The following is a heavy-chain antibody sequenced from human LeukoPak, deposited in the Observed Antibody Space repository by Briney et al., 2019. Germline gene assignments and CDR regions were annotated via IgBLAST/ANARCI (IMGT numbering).Heavy chain of an antibody. D-gene: IGHD4-11*01. CDR1: GGSISSYY. V-gene: IGHV4-59*01. CDR2: IFYSGST. Sequence: SSETLSLTCTVSGGSISSYYWSWIRQPPGKGLEWFGYIFYSGSTNYNPSLKSRVTISVDPSKNQFSLKLSSVTAADTAVYYCARVYSIYWYFDLWGRGTLVTVSS. J-gene: IGHJ2*01. CDR3: ARVYSIYWYFDL.